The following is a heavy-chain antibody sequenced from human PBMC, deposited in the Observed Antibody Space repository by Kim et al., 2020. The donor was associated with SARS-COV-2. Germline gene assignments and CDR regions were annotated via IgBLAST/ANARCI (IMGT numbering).Heavy chain of an antibody. D-gene: IGHD3-10*01. CDR2: IYYSGST. CDR3: ARHVIFGWWYGSGSNGGWFDP. J-gene: IGHJ5*02. CDR1: GGSISSSSYY. V-gene: IGHV4-39*01. Sequence: SETLSLTCTVSGGSISSSSYYWGWIRQPPGKGLEWIGSIYYSGSTYYNPSLKSRVTISVDTSKNQFSLNLSSVTAADTALYYCARHVIFGWWYGSGSNGGWFDPWGQGTLVTVSS.